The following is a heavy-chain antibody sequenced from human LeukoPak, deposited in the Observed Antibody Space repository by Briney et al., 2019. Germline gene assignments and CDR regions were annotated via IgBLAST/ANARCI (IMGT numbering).Heavy chain of an antibody. CDR1: GYTFTGYY. CDR2: INPNSGGT. V-gene: IGHV1-2*04. D-gene: IGHD4-23*01. Sequence: ASVKVSCKASGYTFTGYYMHWVRQAPGQGLEWMGWINPNSGGTNYAQEFQGWVTMTRDTSISTAYMELSRLRSDDTAVYYCARDKVNPYYYYGMDVWGQGTTVTVSS. J-gene: IGHJ6*02. CDR3: ARDKVNPYYYYGMDV.